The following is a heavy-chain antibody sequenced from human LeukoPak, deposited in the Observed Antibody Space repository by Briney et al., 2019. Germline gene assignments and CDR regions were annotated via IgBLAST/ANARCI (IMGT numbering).Heavy chain of an antibody. V-gene: IGHV4-39*07. CDR3: ARGSGIAARDDAFDN. CDR1: GGSISTSSYY. D-gene: IGHD6-6*01. CDR2: IYYSGST. J-gene: IGHJ3*02. Sequence: PSETLSVTCTVSGGSISTSSYYWAWIRQPPGKGLEYIGSIYYSGSTWYNPSLKSRVTISVDTSKNQFSLKLSSVTAADTAVYYCARGSGIAARDDAFDNWGQGTMVTVSS.